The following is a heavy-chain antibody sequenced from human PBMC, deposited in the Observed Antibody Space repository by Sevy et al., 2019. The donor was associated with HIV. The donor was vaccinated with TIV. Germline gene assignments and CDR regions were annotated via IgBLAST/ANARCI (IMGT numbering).Heavy chain of an antibody. CDR1: GFTFGDYG. CDR2: IRRNSYEPYGGPT. D-gene: IGHD4-17*01. Sequence: GGSLRLSCTASGFTFGDYGMSWFRQAPGKGLEWVAFIRRNSYEPYGGPTEYAASVKGRFTISRDDYESIAYLQMNSLKTEDTAFYYCTRALATVVTPEYYFDYWGQGTLVTVSS. CDR3: TRALATVVTPEYYFDY. J-gene: IGHJ4*02. V-gene: IGHV3-49*03.